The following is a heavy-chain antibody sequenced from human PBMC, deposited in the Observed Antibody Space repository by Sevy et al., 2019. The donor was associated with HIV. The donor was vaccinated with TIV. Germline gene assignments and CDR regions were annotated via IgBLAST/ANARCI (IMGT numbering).Heavy chain of an antibody. D-gene: IGHD3-10*01. Sequence: GGSLRLSCAASGFTVSNNYISWVRQAPGKGLEWVSAIYSGGNTYYADSVKGRFTISRDNTKNSLFLQMNSLRAEDTAVYYCARSFGSGTYWDAFDIWGRGTLVTVSS. CDR1: GFTVSNNY. V-gene: IGHV3-53*01. CDR2: IYSGGNT. J-gene: IGHJ3*02. CDR3: ARSFGSGTYWDAFDI.